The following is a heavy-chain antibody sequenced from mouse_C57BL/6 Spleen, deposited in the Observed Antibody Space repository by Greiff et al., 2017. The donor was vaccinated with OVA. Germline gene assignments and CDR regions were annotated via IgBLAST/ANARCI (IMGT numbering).Heavy chain of an antibody. CDR1: GFTFSSYT. J-gene: IGHJ2*01. Sequence: DVMLVESGGGLVKPGGSLKLSCAASGFTFSSYTMSWVRQTPEKSLEWVASISGGGGNTYYPASVKGRFTISRDNAKNTLYLQMSSLRSEDTALYYCARREYGKGVFDYWGQGTTLTVSS. D-gene: IGHD2-10*02. CDR2: ISGGGGNT. CDR3: ARREYGKGVFDY. V-gene: IGHV5-9*01.